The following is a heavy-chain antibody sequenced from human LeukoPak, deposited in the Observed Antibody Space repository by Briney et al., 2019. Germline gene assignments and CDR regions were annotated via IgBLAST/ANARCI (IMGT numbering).Heavy chain of an antibody. CDR2: ISGSGGST. V-gene: IGHV3-23*01. J-gene: IGHJ4*02. Sequence: PGGSLRLSCAASGFTFSSYAMSWVRQAPGKGLEWVSAISGSGGSTYYADSVEGRFTISRDNSKNTLYLQMNSLRAEDTAVYYCAKDSRSKKLTRGVGDFDYWGQGTLVTVSS. CDR1: GFTFSSYA. D-gene: IGHD7-27*01. CDR3: AKDSRSKKLTRGVGDFDY.